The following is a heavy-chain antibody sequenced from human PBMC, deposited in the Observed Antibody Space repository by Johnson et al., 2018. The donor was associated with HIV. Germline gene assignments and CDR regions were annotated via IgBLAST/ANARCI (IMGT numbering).Heavy chain of an antibody. Sequence: QVQLVESGGGLVQPGGSLRLSCAASGFTFSSYGMLWVRQAPGKGLEWVAVISYDGNNKYYADSVKGRFTISRDNSKNTLYLQMNSLRAEDTALYYCAKGGIATRFFYIWGQGTIVTVSS. CDR2: ISYDGNNK. D-gene: IGHD6-6*01. J-gene: IGHJ3*02. V-gene: IGHV3-30*18. CDR1: GFTFSSYG. CDR3: AKGGIATRFFYI.